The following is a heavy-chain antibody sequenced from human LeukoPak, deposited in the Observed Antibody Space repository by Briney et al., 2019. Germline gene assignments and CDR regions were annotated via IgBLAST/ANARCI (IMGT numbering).Heavy chain of an antibody. D-gene: IGHD1-26*01. CDR3: TRDMQGSRLYLVGSQND. CDR2: ISSSSSTI. V-gene: IGHV3-48*01. J-gene: IGHJ4*02. CDR1: GFIFSSYS. Sequence: GGSLRLSCAASGFIFSSYSMNWVRQAPGKGLEWVSYISSSSSTIYYADSVKGRFTISRDNAKNSLYLQMNSLRAEDSALYYCTRDMQGSRLYLVGSQNDWGQGTLVTVSS.